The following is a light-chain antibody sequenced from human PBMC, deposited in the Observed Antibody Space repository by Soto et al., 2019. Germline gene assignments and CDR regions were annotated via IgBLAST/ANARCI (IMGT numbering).Light chain of an antibody. CDR2: KIS. J-gene: IGKJ2*01. V-gene: IGKV2-30*02. CDR1: QSLVHSDGNTY. CDR3: MQGTYSYT. Sequence: VVMTQSPLSLSVTLGQPASISCRSSQSLVHSDGNTYLSWFQQRPGQSPRRLIYKISKRDSGVPDRFSGSGSGTDFTLKISRVEAEDVGVYYRMQGTYSYTFGQGTRLDI.